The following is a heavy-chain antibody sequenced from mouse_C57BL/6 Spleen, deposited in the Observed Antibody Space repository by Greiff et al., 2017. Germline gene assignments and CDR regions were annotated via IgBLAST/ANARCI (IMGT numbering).Heavy chain of an antibody. D-gene: IGHD1-1*01. CDR2: IDPSDSYT. V-gene: IGHV1-69*01. Sequence: QVQLQQPGAELVMPGASVKLSCKASGYTFTSYWMHWVKQRPGQGLEWIGEIDPSDSYTNYNQKFKGKSTLPVDKSSSTAYMQLSSLTSEDSAVYYCARWDITTVVNWYFDVWGTGTTVTVSS. CDR3: ARWDITTVVNWYFDV. CDR1: GYTFTSYW. J-gene: IGHJ1*03.